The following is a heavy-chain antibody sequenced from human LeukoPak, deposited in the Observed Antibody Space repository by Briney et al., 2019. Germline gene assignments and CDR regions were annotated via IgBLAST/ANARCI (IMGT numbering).Heavy chain of an antibody. CDR3: ARGPYSSDAGY. CDR2: ISHTGHT. CDR1: GGSFTSYY. D-gene: IGHD6-25*01. V-gene: IGHV4-34*01. Sequence: SETLSLTCAVYGGSFTSYYWSWIRQPPGKGPEWIGEISHTGHTNYNPSLKSRFTMSVETSKNQLSLILTSVTASDTAVYYCARGPYSSDAGYWGQGALVTVSS. J-gene: IGHJ4*02.